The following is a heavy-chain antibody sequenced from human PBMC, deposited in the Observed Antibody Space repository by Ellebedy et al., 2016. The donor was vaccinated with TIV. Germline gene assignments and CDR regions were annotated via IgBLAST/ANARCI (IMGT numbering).Heavy chain of an antibody. J-gene: IGHJ4*02. CDR3: AGEGDRSGHAGVFDC. Sequence: GESLKISXAAAELTFSSSVIHWVRQAPGEKLEWVAGISHDGSSTHYPDSKKGRFTISRDNSKNTVYLQMDGLRAEDTALYFWAGEGDRSGHAGVFDCWGQGTLVTVS. CDR2: ISHDGSST. V-gene: IGHV3-30*04. CDR1: ELTFSSSV. D-gene: IGHD6-19*01.